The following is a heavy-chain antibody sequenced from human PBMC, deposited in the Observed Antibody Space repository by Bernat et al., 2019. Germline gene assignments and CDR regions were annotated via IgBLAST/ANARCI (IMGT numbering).Heavy chain of an antibody. CDR3: AKDMSYGDYGAGAFDI. CDR1: GFTFRGAD. D-gene: IGHD4-17*01. Sequence: ASGFTFRGADFHWVRQATGKGLEWVSAIGNADDTYYSASVKGRFTISREDAKKSLYLQMNSLRAEDTALYYCAKDMSYGDYGAGAFDIWGQG. V-gene: IGHV3-13*04. CDR2: IGNADDT. J-gene: IGHJ3*02.